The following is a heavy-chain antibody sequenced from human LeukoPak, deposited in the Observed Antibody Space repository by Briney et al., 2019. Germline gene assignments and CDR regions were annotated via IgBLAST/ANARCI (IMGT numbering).Heavy chain of an antibody. CDR3: AKDHYYNNSGYYYVGPFGY. CDR2: ISYDGSNK. Sequence: GGSLRLSCAASGFTFSRYGMHWVRQAPGKGLEWVAVISYDGSNKYYADSVKGRFTISRDNSKNTLYLQMNSLRAEDTAVYYCAKDHYYNNSGYYYVGPFGYWGQGTLVTVSS. D-gene: IGHD3-22*01. V-gene: IGHV3-30*18. CDR1: GFTFSRYG. J-gene: IGHJ4*02.